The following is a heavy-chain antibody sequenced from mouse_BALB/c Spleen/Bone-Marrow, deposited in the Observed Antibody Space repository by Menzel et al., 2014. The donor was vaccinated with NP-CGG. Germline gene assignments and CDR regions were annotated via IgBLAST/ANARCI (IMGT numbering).Heavy chain of an antibody. V-gene: IGHV5-9-4*01. Sequence: EVMLVESGGGLVKPGGSLKLSCAASGFTFSSYAMSWVRQSPEKRLEWVAEISSGGSYTYYPDTVTGRFTISRDNAKNTLYLEMSSLRSEDTAMYYCARDRATMSDPAWFAYWGQGTLVTVSA. CDR2: ISSGGSYT. CDR1: GFTFSSYA. D-gene: IGHD3-1*01. CDR3: ARDRATMSDPAWFAY. J-gene: IGHJ3*01.